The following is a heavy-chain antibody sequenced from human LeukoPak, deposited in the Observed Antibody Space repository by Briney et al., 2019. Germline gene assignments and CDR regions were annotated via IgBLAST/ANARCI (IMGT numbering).Heavy chain of an antibody. Sequence: GGSLGFSCAASGFTVSSNYMSWVRQAPGKGLEWVSVIYSGGSTYYADSVKGRFTISRDNSKNTLYLQMNSLRAEDTAMYYCARDRNTGYGMDVWGQGTTVTVSS. CDR3: ARDRNTGYGMDV. CDR2: IYSGGST. J-gene: IGHJ6*02. CDR1: GFTVSSNY. V-gene: IGHV3-53*01. D-gene: IGHD2-8*02.